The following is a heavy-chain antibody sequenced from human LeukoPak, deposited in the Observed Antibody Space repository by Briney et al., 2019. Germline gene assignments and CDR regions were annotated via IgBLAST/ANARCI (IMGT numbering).Heavy chain of an antibody. CDR2: MNPNSGNT. CDR1: GYTFTSYD. V-gene: IGHV1-8*01. CDR3: ARVIVVVVAAHPFDGMDV. D-gene: IGHD2-15*01. Sequence: GASVKVSCKASGYTFTSYDINWVRQATGQGLGWMGWMNPNSGNTGYAQKFQGRVTMTRNTSISTAYMELSSLRSEDTAVYYCARVIVVVVAAHPFDGMDVWGQGTTVTVSS. J-gene: IGHJ6*02.